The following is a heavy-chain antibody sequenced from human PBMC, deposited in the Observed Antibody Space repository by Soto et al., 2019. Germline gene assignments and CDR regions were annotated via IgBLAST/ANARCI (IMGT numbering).Heavy chain of an antibody. V-gene: IGHV1-18*01. CDR1: GFTFTSYG. Sequence: QVQLVQSGAEVKQPGASVKVSCKASGFTFTSYGFSWVRQAPGPGLELMGWISAYNGNTYYAQKFQDRVTPTTDTTTNTVYSDLRSLGSDETAMYYCGRTPPPSGYCDSTSCQNWSDHWGQGTLVTVSS. D-gene: IGHD2-2*01. J-gene: IGHJ5*02. CDR3: GRTPPPSGYCDSTSCQNWSDH. CDR2: ISAYNGNT.